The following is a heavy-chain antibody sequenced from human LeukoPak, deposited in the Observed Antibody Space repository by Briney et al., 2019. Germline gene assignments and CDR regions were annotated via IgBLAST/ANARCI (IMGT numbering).Heavy chain of an antibody. Sequence: GGSLRLSCAASGFTFSSYGMHWVRQAPGKGLEWVAFIRYDGSNKYYADSVKGRFTISRDNAKNSLYLQMNSLRAEDTAVYYCAKAAAGTYYYMDVWGKGTTVTVSS. D-gene: IGHD6-13*01. CDR1: GFTFSSYG. CDR2: IRYDGSNK. CDR3: AKAAAGTYYYMDV. J-gene: IGHJ6*03. V-gene: IGHV3-30*02.